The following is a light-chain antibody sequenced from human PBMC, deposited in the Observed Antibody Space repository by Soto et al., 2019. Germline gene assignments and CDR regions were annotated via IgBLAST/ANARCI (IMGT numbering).Light chain of an antibody. CDR2: TAS. V-gene: IGKV1-9*01. Sequence: DIQLTQSPSFLSASVGDRVTITCRASHGISSYLAWYQQKPGKAPKLLIYTASTLQSGVPSRFSGSGSATEFTLTISSLQPEDFATYYCQQLNSYPHTFGGGTNVEIK. CDR3: QQLNSYPHT. CDR1: HGISSY. J-gene: IGKJ4*01.